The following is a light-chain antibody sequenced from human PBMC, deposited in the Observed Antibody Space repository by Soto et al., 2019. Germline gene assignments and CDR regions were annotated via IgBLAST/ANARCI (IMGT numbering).Light chain of an antibody. CDR1: QSVTTS. CDR3: QQNNNWPPWT. J-gene: IGKJ1*01. Sequence: EIVMTQSPATLSGSPGEKATLSGRASQSVTTSLACYQQTPGQAPGLLIYGASTRATKIPAWFSGSGSGTYFTLTISRQPSEYFAVYYCQQNNNWPPWTFGQGTKVEIK. V-gene: IGKV3-15*01. CDR2: GAS.